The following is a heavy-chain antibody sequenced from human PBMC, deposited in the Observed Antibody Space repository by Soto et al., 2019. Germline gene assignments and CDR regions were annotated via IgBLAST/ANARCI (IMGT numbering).Heavy chain of an antibody. CDR3: AKLQYMDIVATIVLGGMDV. J-gene: IGHJ6*02. CDR2: ISYDGSNK. CDR1: GFTFSSYG. Sequence: QVQLVESGGGVVQPGRSLRLSCAASGFTFSSYGMHWVRQAPGKGLEGVAVISYDGSNKYYADSVKGRFTISRDNSKNTLYLQMNSLRAEDTAVYYCAKLQYMDIVATIVLGGMDVWGQGTTVTVSS. D-gene: IGHD5-12*01. V-gene: IGHV3-30*18.